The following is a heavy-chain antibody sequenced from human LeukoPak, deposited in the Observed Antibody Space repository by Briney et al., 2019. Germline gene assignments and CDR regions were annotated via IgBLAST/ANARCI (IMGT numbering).Heavy chain of an antibody. D-gene: IGHD6-19*01. CDR2: MYYSGST. Sequence: SETLSLTCTVSGGSISSSSYYWGWIRQPPGKGLEWIGSMYYSGSTYYNPSLKSRVTISVDTSKNQFSLKLSSVTAADTAVYYCASSRLVYFDYWGQGTLVTVSS. CDR3: ASSRLVYFDY. J-gene: IGHJ4*02. V-gene: IGHV4-39*01. CDR1: GGSISSSSYY.